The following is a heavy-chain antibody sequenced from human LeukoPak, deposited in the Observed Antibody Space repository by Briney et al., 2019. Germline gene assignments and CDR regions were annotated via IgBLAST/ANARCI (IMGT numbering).Heavy chain of an antibody. Sequence: GASVKVSCKASGYTFTKYDINWVRQATGQGLEWMGWMNPKSGNIGYAQKFQGRVTMTRDTSISTAYMELSSLRSEDTAVYYCARGIGGYSYGNVDYWGQGTLVTVSS. CDR3: ARGIGGYSYGNVDY. CDR2: MNPKSGNI. D-gene: IGHD5-18*01. V-gene: IGHV1-8*01. J-gene: IGHJ4*02. CDR1: GYTFTKYD.